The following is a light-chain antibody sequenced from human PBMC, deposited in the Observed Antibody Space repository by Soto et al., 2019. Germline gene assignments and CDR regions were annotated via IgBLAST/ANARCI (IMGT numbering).Light chain of an antibody. CDR2: GAS. Sequence: EIVMTQSPATLSVSPGERATLSCRASQSVGSNLAWYQQKPGQAPRLLIYGASTRATGIPARFSGSGSGTDFTLTISIRQSEDFAIYFCQQYNNWPPDRTFGQGTKVEIK. CDR1: QSVGSN. V-gene: IGKV3-15*01. CDR3: QQYNNWPPDRT. J-gene: IGKJ1*01.